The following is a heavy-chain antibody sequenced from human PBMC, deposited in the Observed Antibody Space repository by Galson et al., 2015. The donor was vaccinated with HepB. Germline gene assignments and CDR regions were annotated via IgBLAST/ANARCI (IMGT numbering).Heavy chain of an antibody. D-gene: IGHD5-24*01. J-gene: IGHJ6*02. V-gene: IGHV3-33*07. Sequence: SLRLSCAASGFTFSIHVMYWVRQAPGKGLEWVALIWFDGNNIYYTDSVKGRFTISRNNSRDTLYLQMNSLRVEDTAVYYCARGGDAYNWDYYGLDVWGQGTTVIVSS. CDR1: GFTFSIHV. CDR3: ARGGDAYNWDYYGLDV. CDR2: IWFDGNNI.